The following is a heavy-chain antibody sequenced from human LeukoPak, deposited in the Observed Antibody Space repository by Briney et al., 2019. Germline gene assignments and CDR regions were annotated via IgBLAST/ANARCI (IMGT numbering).Heavy chain of an antibody. D-gene: IGHD3-10*01. Sequence: GESLEISCKGSGYSFTSYWIGWVRQMPGKGLEWMGIIYPGDSDTRYSPSFQGQVTISADKSISTAYLQWSSLKASDTAMYYCARHSYGSGSYHTLPFDYWGQGTLVTVSS. J-gene: IGHJ4*02. CDR1: GYSFTSYW. CDR3: ARHSYGSGSYHTLPFDY. CDR2: IYPGDSDT. V-gene: IGHV5-51*01.